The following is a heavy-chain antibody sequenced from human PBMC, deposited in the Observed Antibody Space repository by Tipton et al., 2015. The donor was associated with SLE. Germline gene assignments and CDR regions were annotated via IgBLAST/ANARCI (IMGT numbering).Heavy chain of an antibody. CDR1: GYSISSGYY. D-gene: IGHD3-16*01. CDR2: IYYSGST. CDR3: ARGGGLDP. Sequence: TLSLTCAVSGYSISSGYYWGWIRQPPGKGLECIGSIYYSGSTYYNPSLKSRVTISVDTSKNQFSLKLSSVTAADTAVYYCARGGGLDPWGQGTLVTVSS. V-gene: IGHV4-38-2*01. J-gene: IGHJ5*02.